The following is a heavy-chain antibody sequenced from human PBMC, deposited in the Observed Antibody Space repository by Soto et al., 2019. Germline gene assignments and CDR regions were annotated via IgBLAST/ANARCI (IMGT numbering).Heavy chain of an antibody. CDR3: ARHDDSGYDY. D-gene: IGHD5-12*01. CDR2: IYYTGST. J-gene: IGHJ4*02. CDR1: GGSVSSESHY. Sequence: PSETLSLTCTVSGGSVSSESHYWSWIRQTPGKGLEWIGYIYYTGSTNYNPFLKGRVTMSVDTSRDQVSLRLRSVTRADTAMYYCARHDDSGYDYWGQGTLVTVSS. V-gene: IGHV4-61*01.